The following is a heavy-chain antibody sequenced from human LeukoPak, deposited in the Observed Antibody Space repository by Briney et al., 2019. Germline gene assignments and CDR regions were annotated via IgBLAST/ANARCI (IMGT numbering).Heavy chain of an antibody. J-gene: IGHJ4*02. CDR1: GFTFSSYA. D-gene: IGHD1-26*01. CDR3: ARDRVGATDYFDC. V-gene: IGHV3-30-3*01. Sequence: GGSLRLSCAASGFTFSSYAMHWVRQAPGKGLEWVAVISYDGSNKYYADSVKGRFTISRDNSKNTLYLQMNSLRAEDTAVYYCARDRVGATDYFDCWGQGTLVTVSS. CDR2: ISYDGSNK.